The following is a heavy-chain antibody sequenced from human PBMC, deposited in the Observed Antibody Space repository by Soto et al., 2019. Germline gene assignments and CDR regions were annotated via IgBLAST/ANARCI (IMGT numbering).Heavy chain of an antibody. CDR1: GRSMISYY. CDR2: IYTGGNT. D-gene: IGHD3-3*02. J-gene: IGHJ4*02. V-gene: IGHV4-4*07. Sequence: SETLSLTCNVSGRSMISYYWSWIRQPAGKGLEWIGRIYTGGNTNYNPSLKSRVTMSVDTSKSQFSLSLTSVTAADTAVYYCATEGDDRHFFFDSWGQGTLVTVS. CDR3: ATEGDDRHFFFDS.